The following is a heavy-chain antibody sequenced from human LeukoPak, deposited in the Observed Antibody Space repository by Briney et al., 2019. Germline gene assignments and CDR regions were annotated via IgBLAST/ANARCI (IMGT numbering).Heavy chain of an antibody. CDR3: AGGGGYAVPGKFDY. Sequence: GGSLRLSCAASGITVSTTYMSWVRQAPGKGLQWVSRIYGGGNTNYADSVQGRFIISRDSSKNTLFLQMNRLKPEDTAVYYCAGGGGYAVPGKFDYWGQGTLVTVSS. J-gene: IGHJ4*02. CDR1: GITVSTTY. CDR2: IYGGGNT. D-gene: IGHD3-16*01. V-gene: IGHV3-66*02.